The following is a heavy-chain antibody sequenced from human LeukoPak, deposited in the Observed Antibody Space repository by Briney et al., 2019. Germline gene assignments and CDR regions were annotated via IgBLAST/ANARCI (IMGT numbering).Heavy chain of an antibody. CDR3: AKSPVPSCRGSFCYPFDY. CDR2: ISGSGGST. D-gene: IGHD2-15*01. J-gene: IGHJ4*02. CDR1: GFTFSNSA. V-gene: IGHV3-23*01. Sequence: PGGSLRLSCAASGFTFSNSAMHWVRQAPGKGLEWVSDISGSGGSTYYADSVKGRFTISRDNSRNTLYLQMNTLRAEDTAVYFCAKSPVPSCRGSFCYPFDYWGQGNLVTVSS.